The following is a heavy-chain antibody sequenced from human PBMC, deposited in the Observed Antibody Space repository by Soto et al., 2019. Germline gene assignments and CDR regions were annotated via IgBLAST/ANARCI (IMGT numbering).Heavy chain of an antibody. CDR2: IIPIFGTA. J-gene: IGHJ6*02. V-gene: IGHV1-69*06. CDR1: GGTFSSYA. Sequence: QVQLVQSGAEVKKPGSSVKVSCKASGGTFSSYAISWVRQAPGQGLEWMGGIIPIFGTANYAQKFQGRVTITADKSTSTAYMELSSLRSEDTAVYYCARAHYDISTGYYGPAYYYGMDVWGQGTTVTVSS. CDR3: ARAHYDISTGYYGPAYYYGMDV. D-gene: IGHD3-9*01.